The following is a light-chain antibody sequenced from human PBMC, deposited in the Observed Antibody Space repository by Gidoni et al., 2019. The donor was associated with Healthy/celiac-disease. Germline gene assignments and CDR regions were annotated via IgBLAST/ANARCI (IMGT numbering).Light chain of an antibody. CDR3: QQYYSTPLT. V-gene: IGKV4-1*01. CDR1: QSVLYSSNNKNY. Sequence: DIVMFEAPDPVAVSLREGATINCKSSQSVLYSSNNKNYLAWYQQKPGHPPHLLIYWASTRESGVPDRFSGSGSGTDFTLTISSLQAEDVAVYYCQQYYSTPLTFGGGTKVEIK. CDR2: WAS. J-gene: IGKJ4*01.